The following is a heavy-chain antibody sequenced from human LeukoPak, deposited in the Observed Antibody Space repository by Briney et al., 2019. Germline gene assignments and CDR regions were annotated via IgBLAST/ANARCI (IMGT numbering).Heavy chain of an antibody. D-gene: IGHD6-13*01. J-gene: IGHJ4*02. CDR1: GFTFSSYG. CDR3: ARRSDYSSNWYTDY. Sequence: GGSLRLSCAASGFTFSSYGMNWVRQAPGKGLEWVSYITSSGNTIYYADSVKGRFTISRDNAKSSLYLQLNSLRAEDAAVYYCARRSDYSSNWYTDYWGQGTLVTVSS. CDR2: ITSSGNTI. V-gene: IGHV3-48*03.